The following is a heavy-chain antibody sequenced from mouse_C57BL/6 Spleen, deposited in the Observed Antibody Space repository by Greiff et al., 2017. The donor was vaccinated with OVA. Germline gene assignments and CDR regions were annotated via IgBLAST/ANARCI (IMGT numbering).Heavy chain of an antibody. J-gene: IGHJ1*03. CDR3: GRLPGSSPHWYFDV. Sequence: EVQLVESGGGLVQPKGSLKLSCAASGFSFNTYAMNWVRQAPGTGLDWVARIRSKRNNYATSYDDSVKDRFNISRDDTESMLYLQRNNLKTEDTAMDYGGRLPGSSPHWYFDVWGTGTTVTVSS. V-gene: IGHV10-1*01. CDR2: IRSKRNNYAT. CDR1: GFSFNTYA. D-gene: IGHD1-1*01.